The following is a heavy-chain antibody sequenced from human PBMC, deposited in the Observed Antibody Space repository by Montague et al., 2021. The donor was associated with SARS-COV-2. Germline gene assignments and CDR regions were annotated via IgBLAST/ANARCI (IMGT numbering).Heavy chain of an antibody. J-gene: IGHJ6*02. V-gene: IGHV4-34*01. CDR2: INHSGST. CDR1: GGSFSGYY. CDR3: ARIRCITIFGVVITPYYYGMDV. Sequence: SETLSLTCAVYGGSFSGYYWSWIRQPPGKGLEWIGEINHSGSTNYNPSLKSRVTISVDTFKNQFSLKLSSVTAADTAVYYCARIRCITIFGVVITPYYYGMDVWGQGTTVTVSS. D-gene: IGHD3-3*01.